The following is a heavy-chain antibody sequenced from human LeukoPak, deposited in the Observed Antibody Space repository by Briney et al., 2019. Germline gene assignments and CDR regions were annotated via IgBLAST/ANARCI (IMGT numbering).Heavy chain of an antibody. D-gene: IGHD2-21*02. CDR2: IHYSGST. CDR1: GGSISSSSYY. V-gene: IGHV4-39*02. Sequence: SETLSLTCTVSGGSISSSSYYWGWIRQPPGKGLEWIGSIHYSGSTYYNPSLKSRVTISVDTSKNQFSLKLSSVTAADTAVYYCARETNIVVVTATPYWYFDLWGRGTLVTVSS. CDR3: ARETNIVVVTATPYWYFDL. J-gene: IGHJ2*01.